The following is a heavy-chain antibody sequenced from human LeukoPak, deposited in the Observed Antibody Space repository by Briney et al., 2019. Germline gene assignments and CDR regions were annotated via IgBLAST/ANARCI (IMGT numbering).Heavy chain of an antibody. J-gene: IGHJ4*02. CDR1: GFTFSSYG. D-gene: IGHD6-13*01. V-gene: IGHV3-30*03. CDR3: ARGKYSSSWSIDY. CDR2: ISYDGGSK. Sequence: GGSLRLCCAASGFTFSSYGMHWVRQAPGKGLEWMTFISYDGGSKYYADSVRGRFTISRDNSKNTLYLQMNSLRIEDTAVYFCARGKYSSSWSIDYWGQGTLVTVSS.